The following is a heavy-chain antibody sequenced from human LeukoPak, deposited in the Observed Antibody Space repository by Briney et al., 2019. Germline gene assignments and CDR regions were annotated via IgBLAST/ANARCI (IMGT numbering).Heavy chain of an antibody. J-gene: IGHJ3*02. V-gene: IGHV3-74*01. D-gene: IGHD3-16*01. CDR1: GFTFSSYW. CDR3: ARDPQLGEDAFDI. CDR2: INSDGSST. Sequence: GGSLRLSCAASGFTFSSYWMHWVRQASGKGLVWVSRINSDGSSTSYADSVKGRFTISRDNAKNTLYLQMNSLRAEDTAVYYCARDPQLGEDAFDIWGQGTMVTVSS.